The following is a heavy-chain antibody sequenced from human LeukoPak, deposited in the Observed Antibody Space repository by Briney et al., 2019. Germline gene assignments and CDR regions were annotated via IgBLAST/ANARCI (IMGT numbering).Heavy chain of an antibody. D-gene: IGHD5-24*01. CDR3: AKSGYNRFDY. V-gene: IGHV3-23*01. Sequence: GGSLRLSCAASGFTLSSYAMSWVRQAPGKGLEWVSSISGSGSGGSTYYADSVKGRFTISRDNSKNTLYLQMNSLRAEDTAVYYCAKSGYNRFDYWGQGTLVTVSS. J-gene: IGHJ4*02. CDR1: GFTLSSYA. CDR2: ISGSGSGGST.